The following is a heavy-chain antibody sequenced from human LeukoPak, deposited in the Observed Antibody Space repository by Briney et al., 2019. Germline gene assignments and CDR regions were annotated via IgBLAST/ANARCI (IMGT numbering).Heavy chain of an antibody. CDR2: FYSGGIT. CDR3: WLEKVVAAYFDS. V-gene: IGHV4-39*07. CDR1: GGSISSTGSF. J-gene: IGHJ4*02. D-gene: IGHD2-15*01. Sequence: SETLSLTCTVSGGSISSTGSFWGWIRQPPGKGLEWIGSFYSGGITYYNPSLKSRVTISEDTSKNQFSLKMTSMTAADTAIYYCWLEKVVAAYFDSWGQGTLVTVSS.